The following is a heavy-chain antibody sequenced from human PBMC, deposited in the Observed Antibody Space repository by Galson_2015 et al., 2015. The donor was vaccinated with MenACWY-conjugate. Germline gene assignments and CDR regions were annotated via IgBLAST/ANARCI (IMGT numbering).Heavy chain of an antibody. Sequence: PALVTPTQPLTLPCTFSGLSLRTSSVGVGWIRQPPGQALEWLSLIYWDDDKRYSPSLKSRLTITKDTSKNQVVLSMTNMDPVDTATYYCAHSPYCSTTSCYAARAFDVWGQGTVVTVSS. J-gene: IGHJ3*01. D-gene: IGHD2-2*01. CDR1: GLSLRTSSVG. CDR3: AHSPYCSTTSCYAARAFDV. V-gene: IGHV2-5*02. CDR2: IYWDDDK.